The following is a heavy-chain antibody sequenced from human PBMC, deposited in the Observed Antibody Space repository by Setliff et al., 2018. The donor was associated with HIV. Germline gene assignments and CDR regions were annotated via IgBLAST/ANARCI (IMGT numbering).Heavy chain of an antibody. CDR2: IYYSGST. J-gene: IGHJ5*02. CDR3: ARAPLSGGSFGWFDP. D-gene: IGHD2-15*01. Sequence: SETLSLTCTVSGGSISSYYWSWIRQPAGKGLEWIGYIYYSGSTNYNPSLKSRVTISVDTSKNQFSLKLSSVTAADTAVYYCARAPLSGGSFGWFDPWGQGTLVTVSS. CDR1: GGSISSYY. V-gene: IGHV4-59*12.